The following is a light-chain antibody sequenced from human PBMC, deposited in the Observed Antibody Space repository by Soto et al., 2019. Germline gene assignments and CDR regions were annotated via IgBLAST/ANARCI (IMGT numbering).Light chain of an antibody. CDR1: QDISKY. CDR3: QPYDQLPIT. V-gene: IGKV1-33*01. J-gene: IGKJ4*01. CDR2: DVF. Sequence: DIQMTQSASSLPASVGDTVTISCQASQDISKYLNWFQQKPGKAPKLLIYDVFNVETGVPSRFSGRGSGTDFTIIISNLQTEDFATYYCQPYDQLPITFGGGTKVDI.